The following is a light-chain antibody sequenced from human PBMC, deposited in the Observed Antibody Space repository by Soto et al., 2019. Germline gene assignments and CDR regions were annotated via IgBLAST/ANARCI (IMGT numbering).Light chain of an antibody. CDR3: QQYKSDLYT. CDR1: QSISSW. CDR2: KAS. Sequence: DIQMTQSPSTMSASVGDRVTITCRASQSISSWLAWYQQKPGKAPKLLIYKASTLESGVPSRFSGSGSGTECTLTISSLQPDDFATYYCQQYKSDLYTFGQGTKLEIK. J-gene: IGKJ2*01. V-gene: IGKV1-5*03.